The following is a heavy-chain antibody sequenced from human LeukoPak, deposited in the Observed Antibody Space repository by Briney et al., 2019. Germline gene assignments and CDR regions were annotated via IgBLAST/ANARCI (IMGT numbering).Heavy chain of an antibody. CDR1: GFTFSNYW. Sequence: SGGSLRLSCIASGFTFSNYWMSWVRQAPGKGLEWVANIKQDGSGKNYIDSVKGRFSISRNNAKSSLNLQMHNLRAEDTAVYYCATTQTFDYWGQGTLVTVSS. CDR2: IKQDGSGK. J-gene: IGHJ4*02. V-gene: IGHV3-7*03. CDR3: ATTQTFDY. D-gene: IGHD2-15*01.